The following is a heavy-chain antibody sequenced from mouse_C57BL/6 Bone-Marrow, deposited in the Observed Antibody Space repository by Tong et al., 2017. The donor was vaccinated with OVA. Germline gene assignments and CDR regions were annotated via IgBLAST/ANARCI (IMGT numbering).Heavy chain of an antibody. V-gene: IGHV14-4*02. CDR3: ARLYGYYHYFDY. J-gene: IGHJ2*01. CDR1: GFNIKDYY. D-gene: IGHD2-3*01. Sequence: EVQLQESGAELVRSGASVKLSCTASGFNIKDYYMHWVKQRPEQGLEWIGWIDPENGDTEYAPKFQGKATMTADTSSNTAYMELRSLTSEDSAVYYCARLYGYYHYFDYWGQGTTLTVSS. CDR2: IDPENGDT.